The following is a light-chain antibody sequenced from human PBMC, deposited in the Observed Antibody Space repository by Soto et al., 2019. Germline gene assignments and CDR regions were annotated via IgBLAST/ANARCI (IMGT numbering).Light chain of an antibody. CDR3: AAWDDSLNGYV. V-gene: IGLV1-44*01. Sequence: QSVLTQPPSASVTPGQRVTVSCSGSSSNIGSNSVSWYQQVPSTAPKLLIYSNNQRPSGVPDRFSGSKSGTSGSLAISGLQPGDEADYYCAAWDDSLNGYVFGTGTKVTVL. CDR1: SSNIGSNS. J-gene: IGLJ1*01. CDR2: SNN.